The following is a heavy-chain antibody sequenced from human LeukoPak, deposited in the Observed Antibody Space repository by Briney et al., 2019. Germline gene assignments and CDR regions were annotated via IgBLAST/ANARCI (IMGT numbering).Heavy chain of an antibody. D-gene: IGHD5-18*01. V-gene: IGHV3-53*01. CDR1: GFSVSTNY. CDR2: IYSGGNT. CDR3: ARGLLYSSGLYHFDY. J-gene: IGHJ4*02. Sequence: GGSLRPSCAASGFSVSTNYMSWVRQAPGKGLEWVSVIYSGGNTYYADSVKGRFTISRDNSQNTLYVQMNSLRAEDTAMYYCARGLLYSSGLYHFDYWGQGTLVTVSS.